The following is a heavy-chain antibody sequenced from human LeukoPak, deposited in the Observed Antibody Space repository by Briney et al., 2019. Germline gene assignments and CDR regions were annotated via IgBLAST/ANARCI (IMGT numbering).Heavy chain of an antibody. D-gene: IGHD3-22*01. J-gene: IGHJ4*02. CDR1: GGSISSSSYY. Sequence: SETLSLTCTVSGGSISSSSYYWGWIRQPPGKGLEWIRSIYYSGSTYYNPSLKSRVTISVDTSKNQFSLKLSSVTAADTAVYYCVLVSPWSGSSGNPFDYWGQGTLVTVSS. CDR3: VLVSPWSGSSGNPFDY. CDR2: IYYSGST. V-gene: IGHV4-39*07.